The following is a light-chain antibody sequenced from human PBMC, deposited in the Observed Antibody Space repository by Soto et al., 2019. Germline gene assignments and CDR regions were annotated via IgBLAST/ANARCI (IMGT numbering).Light chain of an antibody. CDR1: QTISSW. J-gene: IGKJ4*01. CDR2: KAS. V-gene: IGKV1-5*03. CDR3: QQTRSYPST. Sequence: IQMAQSPFPLSGFVGDIGTIHFRASQTISSWLAWYQQKPGKAPKLLIYKASTLKSGVPSRFSGSGSGTDFTLTISSLQAEDFATYYCQQTRSYPSTFGGGTKVDIK.